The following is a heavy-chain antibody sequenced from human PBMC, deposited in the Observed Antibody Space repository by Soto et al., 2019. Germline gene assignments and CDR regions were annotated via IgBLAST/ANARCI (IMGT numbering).Heavy chain of an antibody. CDR1: GFTFSTYA. D-gene: IGHD3-22*01. CDR3: AKDSFKSNAPYDSIGAFFDY. J-gene: IGHJ4*02. V-gene: IGHV3-23*01. Sequence: GGSLRLSCAASGFTFSTYAMTWVRQVPGKGLEWVSAISGNAGNTYYADPVKGRFTISRDNSKNTLFLQMNSLRAEDTAVYYSAKDSFKSNAPYDSIGAFFDYWGLGTLVTVSS. CDR2: ISGNAGNT.